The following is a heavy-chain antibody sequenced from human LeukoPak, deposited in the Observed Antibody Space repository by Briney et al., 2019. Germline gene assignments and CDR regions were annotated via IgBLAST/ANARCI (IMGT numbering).Heavy chain of an antibody. CDR1: GFTFSSYW. CDR3: ARDFYGDYALSAFDI. D-gene: IGHD4-17*01. J-gene: IGHJ3*02. CDR2: IKQDGSEK. V-gene: IGHV3-7*01. Sequence: PGGSLRLSCAASGFTFSSYWMSWVRQAPGKGLEWLANIKQDGSEKYYVDSVKGRFTISRDNAKNSLYLQMNSLRAEDTAVYYCARDFYGDYALSAFDIWGQGTMVTVSS.